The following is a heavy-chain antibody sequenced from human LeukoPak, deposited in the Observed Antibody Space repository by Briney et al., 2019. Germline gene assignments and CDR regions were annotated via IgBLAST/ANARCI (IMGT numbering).Heavy chain of an antibody. V-gene: IGHV3-30*03. CDR2: ISYDGSNK. Sequence: GGSLRLSCAASGFTFSSYSMNWVRQAPGKGLEWVAVISYDGSNKYYADSVKGRFTISRDNSKNTLYLQMNSLRAEDTAVYYCARAVGATKGVDYWGQGTLVTVSS. D-gene: IGHD1-26*01. J-gene: IGHJ4*02. CDR3: ARAVGATKGVDY. CDR1: GFTFSSYS.